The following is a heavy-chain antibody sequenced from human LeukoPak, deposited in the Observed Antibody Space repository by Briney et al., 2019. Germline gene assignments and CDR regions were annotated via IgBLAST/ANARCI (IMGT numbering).Heavy chain of an antibody. Sequence: PGGSLRLSCAASGFTFSNAWMSWGRQAPGKGLELDDRIKSKTDGGTTDYAAPVKCRFTISRDDSKNTLYLQMKSLKTEDTAVYYCAKNGVTTARGGFDYWGEGPLVTVSS. CDR3: AKNGVTTARGGFDY. J-gene: IGHJ4*02. D-gene: IGHD4-17*01. CDR2: IKSKTDGGTT. V-gene: IGHV3-15*01. CDR1: GFTFSNAW.